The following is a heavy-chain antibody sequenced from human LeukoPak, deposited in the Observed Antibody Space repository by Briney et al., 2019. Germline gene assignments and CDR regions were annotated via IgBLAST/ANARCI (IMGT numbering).Heavy chain of an antibody. CDR1: AYTFTSYG. Sequence: GASVKVSCKASAYTFTSYGISWVRQAPGQGLEWMGWISIYNGNTNYAQKVQGRVTMTTDTSTSTAYMELRSLRAEDTAVYYCARGADILTGYPAWYYYYGMDVWGQGTTVTVSS. CDR3: ARGADILTGYPAWYYYYGMDV. CDR2: ISIYNGNT. D-gene: IGHD3-9*01. J-gene: IGHJ6*02. V-gene: IGHV1-18*01.